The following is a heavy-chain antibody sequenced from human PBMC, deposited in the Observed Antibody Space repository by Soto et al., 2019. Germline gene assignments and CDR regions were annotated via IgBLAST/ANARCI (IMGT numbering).Heavy chain of an antibody. Sequence: QVQLVQSGAEVKKPGASVKVSCKASGYTFTSYGISWVRQAPGQGLEWMGWISAYNGNTNYAQKLQGRVTMTTDTSTSTAYMELRSLRSDDTAVYYCARDRLQRWLQPRNWYFDLWGRGTLVTVSS. J-gene: IGHJ2*01. D-gene: IGHD5-12*01. CDR1: GYTFTSYG. CDR2: ISAYNGNT. V-gene: IGHV1-18*01. CDR3: ARDRLQRWLQPRNWYFDL.